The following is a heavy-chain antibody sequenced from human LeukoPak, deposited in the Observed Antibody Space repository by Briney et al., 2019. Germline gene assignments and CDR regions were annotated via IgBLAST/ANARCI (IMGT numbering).Heavy chain of an antibody. CDR1: GFTFSSYA. CDR2: ISYDGSNK. Sequence: GGSLRLSCAASGFTFSSYAMHWVRQAPGKGLEWVAVISYDGSNKYYADSVKGRFTISRDNSKNTLYLQMNSLRAEDTAVYYCAKDPGIVVVPAAPYFDYWGQGTLVTVSS. CDR3: AKDPGIVVVPAAPYFDY. D-gene: IGHD2-2*01. V-gene: IGHV3-30-3*01. J-gene: IGHJ4*02.